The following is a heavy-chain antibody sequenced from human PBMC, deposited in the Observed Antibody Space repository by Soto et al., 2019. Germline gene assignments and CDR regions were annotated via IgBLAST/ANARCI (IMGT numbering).Heavy chain of an antibody. Sequence: GGSLRLSCTASVITFSSYWMSWVRQAPGKGLEWVANIKPDGSEQFYVDSVRGRFAISRDDAKNSLYLQMNSLRAEDTAVYYCVRDWDVWGKGTTVTVSS. J-gene: IGHJ6*04. V-gene: IGHV3-7*01. CDR3: VRDWDV. CDR1: VITFSSYW. CDR2: IKPDGSEQ.